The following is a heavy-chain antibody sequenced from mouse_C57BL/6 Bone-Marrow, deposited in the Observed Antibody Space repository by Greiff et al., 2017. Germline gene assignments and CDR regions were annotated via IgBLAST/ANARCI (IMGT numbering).Heavy chain of an antibody. Sequence: QVQLQQSGAELARPGASVKLSCKASGYTFTSYGISWVKQRTGQGLEWIGEIYPRSGNTYYNEKFKGKATLTADKSSSTAYMELRSLTSADSAVYYCARRRNPYYFDYWGQGTTLTVSA. CDR1: GYTFTSYG. CDR2: IYPRSGNT. CDR3: ARRRNPYYFDY. J-gene: IGHJ2*01. V-gene: IGHV1-81*01. D-gene: IGHD2-1*01.